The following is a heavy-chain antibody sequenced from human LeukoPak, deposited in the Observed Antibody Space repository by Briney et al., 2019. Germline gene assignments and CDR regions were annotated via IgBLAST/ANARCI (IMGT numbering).Heavy chain of an antibody. J-gene: IGHJ4*02. CDR2: IYTSGST. CDR1: GGSISSGSYY. V-gene: IGHV4-61*02. CDR3: ARESVTNSIGY. D-gene: IGHD4-17*01. Sequence: SETLSLTCTVSGGSISSGSYYWSWIRQPAGKGLEWIGRIYTSGSTNYNPSLKSRVTISVDTSKNQFSLKLSSVTAADTAVYYCARESVTNSIGYWGQGTLVTVSS.